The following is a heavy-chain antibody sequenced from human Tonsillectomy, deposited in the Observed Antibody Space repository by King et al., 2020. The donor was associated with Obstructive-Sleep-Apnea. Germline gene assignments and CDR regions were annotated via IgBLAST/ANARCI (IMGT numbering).Heavy chain of an antibody. D-gene: IGHD1-26*01. Sequence: VQLVESGGGVVQPGRSLKLSCAASGFTFSNYTMHWVRQAPGKGLEWVAVISSDGSNKYYADSVKGRFTISRDNSKTTLYLRMNSLRAEDTAVYYCASLVGATSWDAFDIWGQGTVVSVSS. V-gene: IGHV3-30*04. CDR3: ASLVGATSWDAFDI. J-gene: IGHJ3*02. CDR2: ISSDGSNK. CDR1: GFTFSNYT.